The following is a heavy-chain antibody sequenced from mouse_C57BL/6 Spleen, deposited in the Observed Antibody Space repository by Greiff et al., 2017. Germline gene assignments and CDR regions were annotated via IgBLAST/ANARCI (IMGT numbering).Heavy chain of an antibody. D-gene: IGHD1-1*01. J-gene: IGHJ2*01. V-gene: IGHV1-59*01. CDR3: ARDPFYGSSYGSLYFDY. Sequence: QVQLQQSGAELVRPGTSVKLSCKASGYTFTSYWMHWVKQRPGQGLEWIGVIDPSDSYTNYNQKFKGKATLTVDTSSSTAYMQLSSLTSEDSAVYYCARDPFYGSSYGSLYFDYWGQGTTLTVSS. CDR2: IDPSDSYT. CDR1: GYTFTSYW.